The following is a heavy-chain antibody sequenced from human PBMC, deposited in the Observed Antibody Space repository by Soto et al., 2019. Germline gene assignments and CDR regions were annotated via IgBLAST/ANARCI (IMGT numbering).Heavy chain of an antibody. CDR2: VIPIFGTP. J-gene: IGHJ6*02. Sequence: QVQLVQSGAEVKKPGSSVKVSCKAPGGTFSTYAISWVRQAPGQGLEWMGGVIPIFGTPKYAQKFQGRVTITADESTSTGYMVLRSLRSEDTAVYYCARSQGGSSSLDIYYYYYYGMDVWCQGTRVTVS. CDR1: GGTFSTYA. CDR3: ARSQGGSSSLDIYYYYYYGMDV. V-gene: IGHV1-69*01. D-gene: IGHD2-15*01.